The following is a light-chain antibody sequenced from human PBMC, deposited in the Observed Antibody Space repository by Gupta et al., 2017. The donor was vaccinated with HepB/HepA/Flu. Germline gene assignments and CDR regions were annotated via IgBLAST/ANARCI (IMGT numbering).Light chain of an antibody. Sequence: EIVMTQSPATLSVSPGERATLSCRATHGVKTKVAWYQQKPGQAPRLLIYDASTRATDTPARFSGSGSVTEFTLTINNVQSEDFAVYHCQQYEDWCTFGQGTKLEIK. CDR3: QQYEDWCT. CDR2: DAS. CDR1: HGVKTK. J-gene: IGKJ2*02. V-gene: IGKV3-15*01.